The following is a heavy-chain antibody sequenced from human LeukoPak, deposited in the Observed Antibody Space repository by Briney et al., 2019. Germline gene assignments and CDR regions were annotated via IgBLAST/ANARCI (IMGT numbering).Heavy chain of an antibody. CDR1: GYTFTGYY. CDR3: ARDYATGGYYSDY. J-gene: IGHJ4*02. CDR2: INPNSGGA. Sequence: ASVKVSCKASGYTFTGYYMHRVRQAPGQGLEWMGWINPNSGGANYAQKFQGRVTMTRDTSISTAYMEVSRLTSDDTAVYYCARDYATGGYYSDYWGQGTLVTVS. V-gene: IGHV1-2*02. D-gene: IGHD3-22*01.